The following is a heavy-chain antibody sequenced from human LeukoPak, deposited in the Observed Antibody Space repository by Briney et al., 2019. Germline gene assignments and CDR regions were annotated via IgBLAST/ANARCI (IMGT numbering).Heavy chain of an antibody. V-gene: IGHV3-11*04. CDR3: ARDRSRVPVAGTFWGY. J-gene: IGHJ4*02. D-gene: IGHD6-19*01. CDR1: GFTFSDYY. CDR2: ISSSGSTI. Sequence: GGSLRLSCAASGFTFSDYYMSWIRQAPGKGLEWVSYISSSGSTIYYADSVRGRFTISSDNSKNTLFLHMNSLRAEDTAVYYCARDRSRVPVAGTFWGYWGQGTLVTVSS.